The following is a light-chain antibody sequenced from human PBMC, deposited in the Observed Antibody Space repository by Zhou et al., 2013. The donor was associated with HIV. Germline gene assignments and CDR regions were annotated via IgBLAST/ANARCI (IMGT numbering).Light chain of an antibody. J-gene: IGKJ4*01. CDR1: HDVKTH. CDR2: SAS. CDR3: QQYNHLPLT. V-gene: IGKV1-8*01. Sequence: ATRMTQSPLSVSASTGDRVTITCRASHDVKTHVAWYQQKPGKAPRLLISSASSLQPEVPSRFSGSGSGTNFTLTITSLQPEDTGTYYCQQYNHLPLTFGGGTRVEL.